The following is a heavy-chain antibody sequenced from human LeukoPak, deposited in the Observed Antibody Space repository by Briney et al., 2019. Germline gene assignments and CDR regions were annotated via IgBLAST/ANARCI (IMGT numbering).Heavy chain of an antibody. J-gene: IGHJ4*02. CDR1: GFTFSSYS. Sequence: GGSLRLSCAASGFTFSSYSMNWVRQAPGKGLEWVSSISSSSSYIYYADSVKGRFTISRDNAKNSLYLQMNSLRAEDTAVYHCARDSNYDYVWGSYHLFDYWGQGTLVTVSS. CDR3: ARDSNYDYVWGSYHLFDY. CDR2: ISSSSSYI. D-gene: IGHD3-16*02. V-gene: IGHV3-21*01.